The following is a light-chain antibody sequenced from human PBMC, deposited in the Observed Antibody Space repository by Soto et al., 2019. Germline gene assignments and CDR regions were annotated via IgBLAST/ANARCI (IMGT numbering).Light chain of an antibody. CDR1: SSDVGSYNL. V-gene: IGLV2-23*01. Sequence: QSVLTQPASVSGSPGQSITISCTGTSSDVGSYNLVSWYQQHPGKAPKLMIYEGSKRPSGVSNRFSGSKSGNTASLTISGLQAEDEADYYCCSYAGSVVFGGGTKVTVL. J-gene: IGLJ2*01. CDR2: EGS. CDR3: CSYAGSVV.